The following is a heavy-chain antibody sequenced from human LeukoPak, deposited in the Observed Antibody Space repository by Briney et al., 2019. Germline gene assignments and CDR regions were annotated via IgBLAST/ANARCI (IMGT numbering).Heavy chain of an antibody. V-gene: IGHV3-7*01. Sequence: GGSLRLSCAASGFTFISYWMSWVGQAPGKGLEWVANIKQDGSEKYYVDSVKGRFTISRDNAKNSLYLQMNSLRAEDTAVYYCATFPLLRYFDWSPKPHDAFDIWGQGTMVTVSS. CDR3: ATFPLLRYFDWSPKPHDAFDI. CDR1: GFTFISYW. D-gene: IGHD3-9*01. J-gene: IGHJ3*02. CDR2: IKQDGSEK.